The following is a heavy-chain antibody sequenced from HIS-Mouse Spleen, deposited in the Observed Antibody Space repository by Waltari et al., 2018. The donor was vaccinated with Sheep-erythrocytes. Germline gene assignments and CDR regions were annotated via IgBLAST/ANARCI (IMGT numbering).Heavy chain of an antibody. J-gene: IGHJ4*02. D-gene: IGHD3-22*01. CDR3: ARLYYYDSSGYYFDY. Sequence: QLQLQESGPGLVKPSETLSLTCTVSGGSIGSSSYYCGWIRQPPGKGLEWIGSIYYSGSTYYNPSLNSRVTISGDPSQNQFSRKLSSVTAADTAVYYCARLYYYDSSGYYFDYWGQGTLVTVSS. CDR1: GGSIGSSSYY. V-gene: IGHV4-39*01. CDR2: IYYSGST.